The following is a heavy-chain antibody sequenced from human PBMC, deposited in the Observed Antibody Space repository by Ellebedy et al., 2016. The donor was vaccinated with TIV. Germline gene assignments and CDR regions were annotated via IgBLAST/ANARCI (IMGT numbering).Heavy chain of an antibody. D-gene: IGHD3/OR15-3a*01. J-gene: IGHJ5*02. Sequence: GESLKISCAASGFTFSDYWMSWVRQAPGKGLEWVANIKKDGSEKYYVESVTGRFTISRDNAKNSLYLQMNSLRAEDTAVYYCARGTWTRGSWGQGTLVTVSS. CDR1: GFTFSDYW. V-gene: IGHV3-7*03. CDR3: ARGTWTRGS. CDR2: IKKDGSEK.